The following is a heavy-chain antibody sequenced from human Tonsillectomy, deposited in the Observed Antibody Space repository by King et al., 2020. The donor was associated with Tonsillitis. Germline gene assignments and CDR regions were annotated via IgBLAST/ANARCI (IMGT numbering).Heavy chain of an antibody. Sequence: GQLVQSGGGLVQPGRSLRLSCTASGFTFGDYAMNWVRQAPGKGLEWVSFIRSKAFGGTTEYAASVKGRFTISRDDSKSIGYLQMNSLKTEDTAVYYCTVSYGDYIDYWGQGTLVTVSS. CDR1: GFTFGDYA. J-gene: IGHJ4*02. CDR2: IRSKAFGGTT. D-gene: IGHD4-17*01. V-gene: IGHV3-49*04. CDR3: TVSYGDYIDY.